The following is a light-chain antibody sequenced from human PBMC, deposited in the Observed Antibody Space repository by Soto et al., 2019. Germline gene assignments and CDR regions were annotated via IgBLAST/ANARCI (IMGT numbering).Light chain of an antibody. CDR2: AAS. Sequence: DIQMTQSPSSLSASVGDRVTITCRASQSISTYLNWYQQKPGKATKLLIYAASSLQSGVPSRFSGGGSGTDFTLTISSLQLEDFATYYCQQSYTTLWTFGQGTKVEIK. J-gene: IGKJ1*01. CDR3: QQSYTTLWT. V-gene: IGKV1-39*01. CDR1: QSISTY.